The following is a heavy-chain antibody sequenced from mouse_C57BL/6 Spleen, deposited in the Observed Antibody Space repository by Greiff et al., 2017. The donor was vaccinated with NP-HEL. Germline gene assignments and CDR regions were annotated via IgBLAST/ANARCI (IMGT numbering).Heavy chain of an antibody. CDR2: IRNKANGYTT. CDR3: ARYKGIYYGYDYAMDY. D-gene: IGHD2-2*01. CDR1: GFTFTDSY. Sequence: VQVVESGGGLVQPGGSLSLSCAASGFTFTDSYMSWVRQPPGKALEWLGFIRNKANGYTTEYSASVKGRFTISRDNSQSILYLQMNALRAEDSATYYCARYKGIYYGYDYAMDYWGQGTSVTVSS. J-gene: IGHJ4*01. V-gene: IGHV7-3*01.